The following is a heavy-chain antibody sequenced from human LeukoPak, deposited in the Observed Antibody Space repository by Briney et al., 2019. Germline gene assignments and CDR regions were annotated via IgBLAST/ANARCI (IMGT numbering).Heavy chain of an antibody. CDR2: FSATDGSA. CDR3: ARAKIAAAGTGAFDV. D-gene: IGHD6-13*01. Sequence: GGSLRLACAASGFTFSSYAMTWVRQAPGKGLESVSAFSATDGSAQYAESVEGRFTIFRDNSKNTLFLQMNSLGAEDTAVYYCARAKIAAAGTGAFDVWGRGTLVTVSS. CDR1: GFTFSSYA. J-gene: IGHJ3*01. V-gene: IGHV3-23*01.